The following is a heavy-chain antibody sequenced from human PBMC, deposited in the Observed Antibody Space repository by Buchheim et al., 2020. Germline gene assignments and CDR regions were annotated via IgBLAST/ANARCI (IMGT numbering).Heavy chain of an antibody. CDR1: GFTFSSYS. D-gene: IGHD2-2*01. CDR2: ISSSSSYI. Sequence: EVQLVESGGGLVKPGGSLRLSCAASGFTFSSYSMNWVRQAPGKGLEWVSSISSSSSYIYYADSVKGRFTISRDNAKNSLYLQMNSLRAEDTAVYYCARDLLVVPAAVAYYYYYGMDVWGQGTT. V-gene: IGHV3-21*01. J-gene: IGHJ6*02. CDR3: ARDLLVVPAAVAYYYYYGMDV.